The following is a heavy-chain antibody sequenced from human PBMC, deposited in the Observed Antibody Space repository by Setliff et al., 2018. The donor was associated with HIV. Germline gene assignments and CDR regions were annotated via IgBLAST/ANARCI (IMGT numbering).Heavy chain of an antibody. D-gene: IGHD6-19*01. CDR2: IYFNGVT. J-gene: IGHJ3*02. CDR3: ARREGVRYTSGYYGGAFDI. CDR1: GFTFDDFA. Sequence: GSMRLSCAASGFTFDDFAMHWVRQAPGKGLEWIGFIYFNGVTDYNPSLKSRLIMSLDMSRNQVSLKMTSVTAADTAVYYCARREGVRYTSGYYGGAFDIWGQGTMVTVSS. V-gene: IGHV4-59*08.